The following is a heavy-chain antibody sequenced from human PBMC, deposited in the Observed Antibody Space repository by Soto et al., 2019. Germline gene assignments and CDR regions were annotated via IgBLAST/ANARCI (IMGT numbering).Heavy chain of an antibody. CDR3: ARDFKGDFWSGYDY. V-gene: IGHV1-3*01. CDR2: INAGNGNT. Sequence: ASVKVSCKAFGYTFTSYAMHWVRQAPGQRLEWMGWINAGNGNTKYSQKFQGRVTITRDTSASTAYMELSSLRSEDTAVYYCARDFKGDFWSGYDYWGQGTLVTVSS. D-gene: IGHD3-3*01. J-gene: IGHJ4*02. CDR1: GYTFTSYA.